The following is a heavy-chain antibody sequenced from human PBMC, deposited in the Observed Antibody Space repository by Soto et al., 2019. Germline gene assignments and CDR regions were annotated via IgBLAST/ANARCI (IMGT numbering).Heavy chain of an antibody. CDR2: ISYDGSNK. V-gene: IGHV3-30*18. Sequence: QVQLVESGGGVVQPGRSLRLSCAASGFTFSSYGMHWVRQAPGKGLEWVAVISYDGSNKYYADSVKGRFTISRDNSKNTLYLQRTSLRAEDTAVYYCAKGVSSGWYEYYYGMDVWGQGTTVTVSS. D-gene: IGHD6-19*01. J-gene: IGHJ6*02. CDR1: GFTFSSYG. CDR3: AKGVSSGWYEYYYGMDV.